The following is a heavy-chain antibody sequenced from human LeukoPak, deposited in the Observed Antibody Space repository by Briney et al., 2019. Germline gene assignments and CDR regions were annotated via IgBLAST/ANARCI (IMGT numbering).Heavy chain of an antibody. CDR3: ARSQNYYDSSGPRVVFDY. V-gene: IGHV1-8*03. CDR1: GYTFTSYD. J-gene: IGHJ4*02. CDR2: MNPNSGKT. D-gene: IGHD3-22*01. Sequence: RASVKVSCKASGYTFTSYDINWVRQATGQGLEWMGWMNPNSGKTGYAQKFQGRVTITRNTSISTAYMELSSLRSEDTAVYYCARSQNYYDSSGPRVVFDYWGQGTLVTVSS.